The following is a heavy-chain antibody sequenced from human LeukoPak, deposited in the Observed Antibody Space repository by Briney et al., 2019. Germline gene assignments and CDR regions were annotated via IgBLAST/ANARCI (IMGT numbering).Heavy chain of an antibody. V-gene: IGHV3-30*02. CDR1: GFTFSRSW. CDR3: ARILDSAWGELGY. D-gene: IGHD6-19*01. CDR2: IRSDGSNK. Sequence: GGSLRLSCAASGFTFSRSWMHWVRQAPGKGLEWMAFIRSDGSNKYYADSVKGRFTISRDNSKNTLYLQMNSLRAEDTAVYYCARILDSAWGELGYWGQGTLVTVSS. J-gene: IGHJ4*02.